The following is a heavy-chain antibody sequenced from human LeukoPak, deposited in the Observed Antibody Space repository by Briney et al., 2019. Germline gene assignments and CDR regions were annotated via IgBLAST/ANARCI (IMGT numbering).Heavy chain of an antibody. CDR1: GFTFSSYA. J-gene: IGHJ4*02. D-gene: IGHD3-16*01. V-gene: IGHV3-23*01. CDR3: TTPMGGDYFHY. CDR2: ISGSGGST. Sequence: GGSLRLSCAASGFTFSSYAMSWVRQAPGKGLEWASAISGSGGSTYYADSVKGRFTISRDNSQNALYLQMNSLRAEDTAVFYCTTPMGGDYFHYWGQGTLVTVSS.